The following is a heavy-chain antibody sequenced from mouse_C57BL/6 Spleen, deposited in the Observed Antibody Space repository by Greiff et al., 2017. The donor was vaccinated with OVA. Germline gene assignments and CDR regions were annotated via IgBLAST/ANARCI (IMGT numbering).Heavy chain of an antibody. Sequence: EVNVVESGEGLVKPGGSLKLSCAASGFTFSSYAMSWVRQTLEKRLEWVAYISSGGDYIYYAETVKGRFTISRDNARNTLYLQMSSLKSEDTAMYYCTRGKITTVVEGYAMDYWGQGTSVTVSS. J-gene: IGHJ4*01. CDR2: ISSGGDYI. CDR3: TRGKITTVVEGYAMDY. CDR1: GFTFSSYA. V-gene: IGHV5-9-1*02. D-gene: IGHD1-1*01.